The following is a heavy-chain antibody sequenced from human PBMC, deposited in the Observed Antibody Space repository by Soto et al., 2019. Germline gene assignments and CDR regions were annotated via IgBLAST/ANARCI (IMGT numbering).Heavy chain of an antibody. CDR2: ISGGGDTT. J-gene: IGHJ4*02. CDR1: GFPFSSYC. D-gene: IGHD2-8*01. V-gene: IGHV3-23*01. Sequence: GGSLSLSCAASGFPFSSYCISWIRLSPGKGLEWVSVISGGGDTTYYTPSVKGRFTISRDDFRNTLYLQMNSLRTEDTAIYYCAKLRDFVVLPAGILDYWGPGTLVTVSS. CDR3: AKLRDFVVLPAGILDY.